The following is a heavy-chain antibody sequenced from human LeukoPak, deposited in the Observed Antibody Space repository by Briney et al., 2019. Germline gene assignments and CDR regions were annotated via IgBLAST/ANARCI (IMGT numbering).Heavy chain of an antibody. D-gene: IGHD2-2*01. CDR2: ISYDGSNK. J-gene: IGHJ6*02. V-gene: IGHV3-30-3*01. CDR3: ARDPVAPDYYYYGMDV. CDR1: GFTFSSYA. Sequence: PGGSLRLSCAASGFTFSSYAMHWVRQAPGKGLEWVAVISYDGSNKYYADSVKGRFTISRDNSKNTLYLQMNSLRAEDTAVYYCARDPVAPDYYYYGMDVWGLGTTVTVSS.